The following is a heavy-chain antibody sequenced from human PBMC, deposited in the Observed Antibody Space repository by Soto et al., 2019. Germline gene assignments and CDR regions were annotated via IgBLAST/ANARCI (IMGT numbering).Heavy chain of an antibody. D-gene: IGHD2-21*02. Sequence: GGSLRLSCAASGFTFINAWMSWVRQAPGKGLEWVGRIKSKTDGGTTDYAAPVKGRFTISRDDSKNTLYLQMNSLKTEDTAVYYCTTGVTSRGMDVWGQGTTVTVSS. CDR3: TTGVTSRGMDV. CDR1: GFTFINAW. CDR2: IKSKTDGGTT. V-gene: IGHV3-15*01. J-gene: IGHJ6*02.